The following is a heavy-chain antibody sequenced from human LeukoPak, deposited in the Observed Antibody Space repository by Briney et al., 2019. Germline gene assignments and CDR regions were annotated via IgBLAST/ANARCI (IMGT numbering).Heavy chain of an antibody. CDR2: MNPNSGNT. CDR3: ARANIAAAGAHDAFDI. J-gene: IGHJ3*02. CDR1: GYTFTSYD. D-gene: IGHD6-13*01. V-gene: IGHV1-8*01. Sequence: ASVKVSCKASGYTFTSYDINWVRQATGQGLEWMGWMNPNSGNTGYAQKFQGRVTMTRNTSISTAYMELSSLRSEDTAVYYCARANIAAAGAHDAFDIWGQGTMVTVSS.